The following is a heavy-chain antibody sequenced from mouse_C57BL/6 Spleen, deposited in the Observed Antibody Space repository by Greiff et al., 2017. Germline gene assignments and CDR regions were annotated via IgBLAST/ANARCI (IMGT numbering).Heavy chain of an antibody. Sequence: EVNVVESGGGLVKPGGSLKLSCAASGFTFSDYGMHWVRQAPEKGLEWVAYISSGSSTISYADTVKGRFTISRDNAKNTLFLQMTSLRSEDTAMYYCARTGLRHHYFDYWGQGTTLTVSS. V-gene: IGHV5-17*01. D-gene: IGHD2-2*01. CDR3: ARTGLRHHYFDY. CDR2: ISSGSSTI. J-gene: IGHJ2*01. CDR1: GFTFSDYG.